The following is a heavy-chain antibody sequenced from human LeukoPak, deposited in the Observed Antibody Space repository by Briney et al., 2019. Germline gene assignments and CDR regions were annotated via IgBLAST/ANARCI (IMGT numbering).Heavy chain of an antibody. V-gene: IGHV3-48*02. CDR1: GFTFSNYS. D-gene: IGHD3-10*01. CDR2: ISSRSSSI. Sequence: GGSLRLSCVVSGFTFSNYSMNWVRHAPGKGLEWVSYISSRSSSIYYLDSVKGRFTISRDNAKNSLYLQMNSLRDEDTAVYYCARVIRRFGEFSSDYWGQGTLLTVSS. CDR3: ARVIRRFGEFSSDY. J-gene: IGHJ4*02.